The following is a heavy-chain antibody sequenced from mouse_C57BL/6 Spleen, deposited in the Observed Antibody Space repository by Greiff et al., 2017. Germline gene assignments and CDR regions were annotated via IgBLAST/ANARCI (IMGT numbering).Heavy chain of an antibody. D-gene: IGHD2-1*01. J-gene: IGHJ3*01. Sequence: QVQLQQPGAELVKPGASVKMSCKASGFTFTSYWITWVKQRPGQGLEWIGDIYPGGGSTNSTEKFKSKATLTVDTSSSTAYLQLSSLASEDAAVYYCAYYLRAYWGQGTLVTVSA. CDR1: GFTFTSYW. CDR2: IYPGGGST. V-gene: IGHV1-55*01. CDR3: AYYLRAY.